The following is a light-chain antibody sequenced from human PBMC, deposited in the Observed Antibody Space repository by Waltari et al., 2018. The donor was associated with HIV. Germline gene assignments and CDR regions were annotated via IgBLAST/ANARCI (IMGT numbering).Light chain of an antibody. CDR3: QQSYGTPRT. CDR2: AAS. V-gene: IGKV1-39*01. CDR1: QSISSY. J-gene: IGKJ1*01. Sequence: DIQMTQSPSSLSASVGDRVTITCRASQSISSYLNWYQQKPGKAPKLLIYAASRLQSGVPSRFNGSGSGTDFTLTISSLQPEDFATYYCQQSYGTPRTFGQGTKVEIK.